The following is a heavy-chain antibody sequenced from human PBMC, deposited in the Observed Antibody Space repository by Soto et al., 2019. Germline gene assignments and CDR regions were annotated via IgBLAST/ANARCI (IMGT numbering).Heavy chain of an antibody. J-gene: IGHJ4*02. D-gene: IGHD3-22*01. CDR2: IWYDGSNK. V-gene: IGHV3-33*01. CDR3: ARDRAYYYDSSGASGFDY. CDR1: GFTFSSYG. Sequence: WSLRLSCAASGFTFSSYGMHWVRQAPGKGLEWVAVIWYDGSNKYYADSVKGRFAISRDNSKNTLYLQMNSLRAEDTAVYYCARDRAYYYDSSGASGFDYWGQGTLVTVLL.